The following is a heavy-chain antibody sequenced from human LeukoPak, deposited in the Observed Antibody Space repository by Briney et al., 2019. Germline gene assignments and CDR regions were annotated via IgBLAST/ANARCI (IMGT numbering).Heavy chain of an antibody. CDR3: ARISSGYYRRDY. D-gene: IGHD3-22*01. Sequence: SETLSLTCTVSGGSISSGSYYWSWIRQPAGKGLEWIGRIYTSGGTNYNPSLKSRVTISVDTSKNQFSLKLSSVTAADTAVYYCARISSGYYRRDYWGQGTLVTVSS. CDR2: IYTSGGT. CDR1: GGSISSGSYY. V-gene: IGHV4-61*02. J-gene: IGHJ4*02.